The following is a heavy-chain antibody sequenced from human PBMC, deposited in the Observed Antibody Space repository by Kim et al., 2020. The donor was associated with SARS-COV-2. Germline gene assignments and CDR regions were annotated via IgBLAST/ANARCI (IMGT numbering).Heavy chain of an antibody. CDR1: GFTFSSYG. V-gene: IGHV3-33*01. CDR2: IWYDGSNK. Sequence: GGSLRLSCAASGFTFSSYGMHWVRQAPGKGLEWVAVIWYDGSNKYYADSVKGRFTISRDNSKNTLYLQMNSLRAEDTAVYYCASLPLGGDRDAFDIWGQGTMVTVSS. J-gene: IGHJ3*02. D-gene: IGHD2-21*02. CDR3: ASLPLGGDRDAFDI.